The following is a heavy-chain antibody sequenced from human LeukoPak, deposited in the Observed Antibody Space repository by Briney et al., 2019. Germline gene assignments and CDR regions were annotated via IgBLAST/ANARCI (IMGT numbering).Heavy chain of an antibody. Sequence: GGSLRLSCAASGFSFNNFAMYWVRQAPGKGLEWVAHISYDGSSRYNADSVKGRFTISRDNSKNTLYLQMNSLRAEDTAVYYCAKGGGVRGVIRDYYYYYMDVWGKGTTVTVSS. D-gene: IGHD3-10*01. V-gene: IGHV3-30-3*01. J-gene: IGHJ6*03. CDR3: AKGGGVRGVIRDYYYYYMDV. CDR2: ISYDGSSR. CDR1: GFSFNNFA.